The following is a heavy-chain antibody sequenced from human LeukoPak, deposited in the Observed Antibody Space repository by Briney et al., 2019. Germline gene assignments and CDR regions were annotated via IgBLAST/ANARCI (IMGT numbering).Heavy chain of an antibody. Sequence: SETLSLPCAVYGGSFRVYHWRWIRQPRGRGLEWSGEINHRGSTNYNPSLKSRVTISVDTSKNQFSLKLSYVTAADTAVYYCARGLIAAAGTSYLFDPLGQGSLVTVSS. CDR2: INHRGST. CDR1: GGSFRVYH. V-gene: IGHV4-34*01. D-gene: IGHD6-13*01. J-gene: IGHJ5*02. CDR3: ARGLIAAAGTSYLFDP.